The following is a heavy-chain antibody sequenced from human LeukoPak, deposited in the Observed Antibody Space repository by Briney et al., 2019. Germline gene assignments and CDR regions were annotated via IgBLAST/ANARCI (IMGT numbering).Heavy chain of an antibody. CDR1: GFSLSTTGVG. Sequence: SGPTLLKPTQTLTLTCTFSGFSLSTTGVGVGWIRQPPGKALEWLALIYWDDDKRYSPSLKSRLTITKDTSKTQVVLTTTNMDPVDTATYYCAHTNTAMVSVDYWGQGTLVTVSS. D-gene: IGHD5-18*01. CDR2: IYWDDDK. J-gene: IGHJ4*02. V-gene: IGHV2-5*02. CDR3: AHTNTAMVSVDY.